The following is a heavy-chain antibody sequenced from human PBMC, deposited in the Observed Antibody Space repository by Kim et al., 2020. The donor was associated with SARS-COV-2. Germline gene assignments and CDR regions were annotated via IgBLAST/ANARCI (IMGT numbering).Heavy chain of an antibody. CDR3: AKALSKHDAFDI. Sequence: YYADSVKGRFTISRDNSKNTLYLQMNSLRAEDTAVYYCAKALSKHDAFDIWGQGTMVTVSS. V-gene: IGHV3-30*02. J-gene: IGHJ3*02.